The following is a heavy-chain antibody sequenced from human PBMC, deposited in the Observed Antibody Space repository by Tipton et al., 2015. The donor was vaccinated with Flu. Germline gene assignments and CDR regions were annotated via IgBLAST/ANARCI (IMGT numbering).Heavy chain of an antibody. V-gene: IGHV3-43*01. CDR3: AKGKESSSSYSFGD. J-gene: IGHJ4*02. Sequence: SLRLSCTASGFIFDDYTMHWVRQAPGKGLEWVSLISWNGGTTHYADSVKGRFTISRDNRKNSLYLQMSSLRTEDTALHYCAKGKESSSSYSFGDWGQGTLVTVSA. CDR1: GFIFDDYT. CDR2: ISWNGGTT. D-gene: IGHD6-6*01.